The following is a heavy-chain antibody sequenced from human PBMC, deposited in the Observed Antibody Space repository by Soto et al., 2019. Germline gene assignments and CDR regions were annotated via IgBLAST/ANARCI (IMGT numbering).Heavy chain of an antibody. Sequence: SETLSLTCAVYGGSFTGYYWSWIRQPPGKGLEWIGEINHSGSTDYNPSLKSRVTISVDTSKNQFSLKLSSVTAADTAVYYCARTPNYDYIWGSSRYRWFDPWGPGTLVTASS. CDR2: INHSGST. V-gene: IGHV4-34*01. J-gene: IGHJ5*02. CDR3: ARTPNYDYIWGSSRYRWFDP. D-gene: IGHD3-16*02. CDR1: GGSFTGYY.